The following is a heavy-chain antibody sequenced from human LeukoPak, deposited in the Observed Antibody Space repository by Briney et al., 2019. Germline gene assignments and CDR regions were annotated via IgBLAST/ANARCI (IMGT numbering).Heavy chain of an antibody. V-gene: IGHV4-59*08. CDR3: ARHGWDCSGGSCYYFVY. CDR1: GGSISSYY. Sequence: SETLSLTCTVSGGSISSYYWSWIRQPPGKGLEWIGYIYYSGSTNYNPSLKSRVTISVDTSKNQFSLKLSSVTAADTVVYYCARHGWDCSGGSCYYFVYWGQGTLVTVSS. CDR2: IYYSGST. D-gene: IGHD2-15*01. J-gene: IGHJ4*02.